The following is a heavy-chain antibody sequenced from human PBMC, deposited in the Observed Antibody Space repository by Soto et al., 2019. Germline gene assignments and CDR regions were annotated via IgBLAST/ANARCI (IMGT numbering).Heavy chain of an antibody. CDR1: GFTFSSYA. V-gene: IGHV3-23*01. J-gene: IGHJ4*02. CDR3: AKRPGAGGQFDY. CDR2: VSIGGST. D-gene: IGHD2-8*02. Sequence: VGSLRLSCAASGFTFSSYAMGWVRQGPGKGLGWVAVVSIGGSTHYADSVRGRFTISRDNSKNTLSLQMNSLTAEDTAVYFCAKRPGAGGQFDYWGQGALVTVSS.